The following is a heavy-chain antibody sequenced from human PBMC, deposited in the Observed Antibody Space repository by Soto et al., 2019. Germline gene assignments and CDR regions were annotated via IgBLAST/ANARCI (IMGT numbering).Heavy chain of an antibody. J-gene: IGHJ4*02. V-gene: IGHV3-23*01. Sequence: EVQLLESGGGLVQPGGSLRLSCAASGITFSSYSLSWVRQAPGKGLEWVSGISGWGGSTYYADSVRGRFTISRDKSRNTLYLHMNTLRGDDTAVYHCAKSYGDTWNLYYFDSWGQGTLVTVSS. CDR3: AKSYGDTWNLYYFDS. CDR1: GITFSSYS. D-gene: IGHD1-20*01. CDR2: ISGWGGST.